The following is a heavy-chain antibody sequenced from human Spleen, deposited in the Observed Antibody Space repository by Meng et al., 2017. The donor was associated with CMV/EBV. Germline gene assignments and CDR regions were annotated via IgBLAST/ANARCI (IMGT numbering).Heavy chain of an antibody. V-gene: IGHV3-21*01. CDR1: GFTFSSYS. Sequence: GESLKISCAASGFTFSSYSMNWVRQAPGKGLEWVSSISSSSSYIYYADSVKGRFTISRDNAKNSLYLQMNSLRAEDTAVYYCARGLRFLEWLGDLFDYWGQGTLVTVSS. D-gene: IGHD3-3*01. CDR3: ARGLRFLEWLGDLFDY. J-gene: IGHJ4*02. CDR2: ISSSSSYI.